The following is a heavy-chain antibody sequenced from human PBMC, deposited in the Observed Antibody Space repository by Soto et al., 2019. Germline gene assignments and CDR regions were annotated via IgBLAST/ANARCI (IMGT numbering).Heavy chain of an antibody. J-gene: IGHJ4*02. CDR1: GDSIKTHY. CDR2: IDYSGST. Sequence: KTSETLSLTCNVSGDSIKTHYWSWIRQPPGKGLEWIGYIDYSGSTLYNPSLKRRVTISVDTAKNQFSLRLNSLTAADTAVYYCARGWMAAFDNWGQGTLVTVSS. V-gene: IGHV4-59*03. CDR3: ARGWMAAFDN. D-gene: IGHD5-12*01.